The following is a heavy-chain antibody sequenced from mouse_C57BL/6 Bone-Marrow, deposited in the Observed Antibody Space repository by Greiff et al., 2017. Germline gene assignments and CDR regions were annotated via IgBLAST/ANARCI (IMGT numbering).Heavy chain of an antibody. CDR2: ISDGGSYT. CDR1: GFTFSSYA. CDR3: ASLGEFAY. J-gene: IGHJ3*01. Sequence: EVQRVESGGGLVKPGGSLKLSCAASGFTFSSYAMSWVRQTPEKRLAWVATISDGGSYTYYPDNVKGRFTISRDNAKNNLYMQMSHLKSEDTAMYCCASLGEFAYWCRGPLVTVSA. D-gene: IGHD4-1*01. V-gene: IGHV5-4*01.